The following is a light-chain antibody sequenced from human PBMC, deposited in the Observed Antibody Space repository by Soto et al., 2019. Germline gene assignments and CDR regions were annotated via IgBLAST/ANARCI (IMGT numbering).Light chain of an antibody. CDR1: QGISNY. V-gene: IGKV1-27*01. J-gene: IGKJ3*01. CDR3: QTYNSAPFT. CDR2: AAS. Sequence: DIQMTQSPSSLSASVGDRVTITCRASQGISNYLAWYQQKPGKVPKLLIYAASTLQSGVPSQFSGSGSGTDFTPTISCLQPADVATYYSQTYNSAPFTFGPRTTVAIK.